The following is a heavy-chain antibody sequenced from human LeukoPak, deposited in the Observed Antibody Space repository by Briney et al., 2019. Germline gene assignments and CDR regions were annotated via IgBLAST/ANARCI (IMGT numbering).Heavy chain of an antibody. Sequence: EALCLTGTVSGASISSYFSSWIRQPPGKGLEWIGYISYSGSTKYNGHVRSRVTMSVDTSKNQFSLNLNSVTAADTAVYYCARHEGLTTYDYWAQGSQVTVSS. CDR3: ARHEGLTTYDY. CDR1: GASISSYF. J-gene: IGHJ4*02. CDR2: ISYSGST. D-gene: IGHD4-17*01. V-gene: IGHV4-59*08.